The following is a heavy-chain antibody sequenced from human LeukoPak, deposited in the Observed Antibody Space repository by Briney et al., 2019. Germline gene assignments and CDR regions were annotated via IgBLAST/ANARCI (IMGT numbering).Heavy chain of an antibody. CDR3: ARMAVSYYYDSSTYSPVAFDV. J-gene: IGHJ3*01. V-gene: IGHV4-38-2*02. CDR2: IFHSGSI. CDR1: GYSISSGFY. Sequence: SETLSLTCNVSGYSISSGFYWGWIRQSPGEGLEWIATIFHSGSIFCNPSLKGRVSLSVDTSQNQFSLELNSVTAADTAVYYCARMAVSYYYDSSTYSPVAFDVWGQGTMVTVSS. D-gene: IGHD3-22*01.